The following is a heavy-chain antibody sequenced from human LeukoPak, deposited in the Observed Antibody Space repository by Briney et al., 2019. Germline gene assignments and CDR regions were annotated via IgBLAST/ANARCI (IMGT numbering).Heavy chain of an antibody. J-gene: IGHJ3*02. Sequence: GGSLRLSCAASGFTFSSYSMNWVRQAPGKGLEWVAVISYDGSNKYYADSVKGRFTISRDNSKNTLYLQMNSLRAEDTAVYYCARTIFGTYDAFDIWGQGTMVTVSS. V-gene: IGHV3-30*03. CDR1: GFTFSSYS. D-gene: IGHD3-3*01. CDR3: ARTIFGTYDAFDI. CDR2: ISYDGSNK.